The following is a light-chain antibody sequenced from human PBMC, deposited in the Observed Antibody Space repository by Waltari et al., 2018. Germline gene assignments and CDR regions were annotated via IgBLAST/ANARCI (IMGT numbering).Light chain of an antibody. CDR1: QSISKY. Sequence: DIVLTQSPGTLSFSPGERATLSCRASQSISKYLAWYRLKPGQAPRPLSYDASKRATGIPDRFSASGSGTDFSLTISRLEPEDFAVYYCQHYVRLPVTFGQGTKVEIK. J-gene: IGKJ1*01. CDR2: DAS. CDR3: QHYVRLPVT. V-gene: IGKV3-20*01.